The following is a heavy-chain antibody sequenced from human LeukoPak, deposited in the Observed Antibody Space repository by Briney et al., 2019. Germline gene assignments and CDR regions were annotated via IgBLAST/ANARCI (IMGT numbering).Heavy chain of an antibody. Sequence: ASVKVSCKASGGTFSSYTISWMRQAPGQGLEWMGRIIPILGIANYAQKFQSRVTITADKSTSTAYMELSSLRSEDTAVYYCARARSCGGDCYSDDYWGQGTLVTVSS. CDR2: IIPILGIA. D-gene: IGHD2-21*02. V-gene: IGHV1-69*02. CDR1: GGTFSSYT. J-gene: IGHJ4*02. CDR3: ARARSCGGDCYSDDY.